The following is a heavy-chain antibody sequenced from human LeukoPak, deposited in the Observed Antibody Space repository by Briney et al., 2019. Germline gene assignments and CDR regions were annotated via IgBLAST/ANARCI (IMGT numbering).Heavy chain of an antibody. CDR2: ISYDGSNK. CDR1: GFTFSSYA. J-gene: IGHJ4*02. D-gene: IGHD6-19*01. CDR3: VRELTAVADPKVD. Sequence: PGGSLRLSCAASGFTFSSYAMHWVRQAPGKGLEWVAVISYDGSNKYYADSVKGRFTISRDNSKNTLYLQMNSLRAEDTAVYYCVRELTAVADPKVDWGQGTLVTVSS. V-gene: IGHV3-30-3*01.